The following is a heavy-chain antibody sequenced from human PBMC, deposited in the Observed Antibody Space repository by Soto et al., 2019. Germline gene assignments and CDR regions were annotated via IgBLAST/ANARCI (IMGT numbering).Heavy chain of an antibody. CDR2: IRSKAYSGAT. D-gene: IGHD6-19*01. Sequence: PGGSLRLSCTASGFSFGDSAMSWFRQAPGKGLEWVGFIRSKAYSGATEYAASVRGRFTISRDDSKSIAYLQMNSLKTEDTAVYYCTRRYSSGWYWFDPWGQGPLVTVSS. CDR1: GFSFGDSA. CDR3: TRRYSSGWYWFDP. V-gene: IGHV3-49*03. J-gene: IGHJ5*02.